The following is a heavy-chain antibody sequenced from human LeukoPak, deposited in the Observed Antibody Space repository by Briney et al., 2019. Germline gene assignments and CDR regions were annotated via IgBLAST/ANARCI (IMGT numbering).Heavy chain of an antibody. D-gene: IGHD6-13*01. CDR3: ARGLPRIAAAGT. CDR2: IIPIFGTA. J-gene: IGHJ5*02. V-gene: IGHV1-69*06. CDR1: GGTFSSYA. Sequence: SVKVSCKASGGTFSSYAISWVRQAPGQGLEWMGRIIPIFGTANYAQKFQGRVTITADKSTSTAYMELSSLRSEDTAVYYCARGLPRIAAAGTCGQGTLGTASS.